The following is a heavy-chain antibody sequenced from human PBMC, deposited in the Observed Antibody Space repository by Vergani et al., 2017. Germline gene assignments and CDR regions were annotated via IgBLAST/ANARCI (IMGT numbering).Heavy chain of an antibody. CDR3: ATFAAAGTGEGIDY. CDR2: ISGSGGST. CDR1: GFTFSSYA. Sequence: EVQLLESGGGLVQPGGSLRLSCAASGFTFSSYAMSWVRQAPGKGLEWVSAISGSGGSTYYADSVKGRFTISRDTSKNTLYLQMNSLRAEDTAVYYCATFAAAGTGEGIDYWGQGTLVTVSS. D-gene: IGHD6-13*01. V-gene: IGHV3-23*01. J-gene: IGHJ4*02.